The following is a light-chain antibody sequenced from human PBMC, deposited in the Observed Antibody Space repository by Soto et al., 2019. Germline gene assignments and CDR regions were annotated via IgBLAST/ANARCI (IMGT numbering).Light chain of an antibody. CDR2: EVS. V-gene: IGLV2-8*01. CDR1: SSDVGGYNY. J-gene: IGLJ1*01. CDR3: SSYAGNNNRGV. Sequence: QSALTQPPSASGSPGQSVTIPCTGTSSDVGGYNYVSWYQQHPGKAPKLMIYEVSQRPSGVPDRFSGSKSGNTASLTVSGLQAEDEADYYCSSYAGNNNRGVFGSGTKVTVL.